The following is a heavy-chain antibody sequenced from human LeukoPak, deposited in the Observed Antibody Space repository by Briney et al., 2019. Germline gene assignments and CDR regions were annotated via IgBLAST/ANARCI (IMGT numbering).Heavy chain of an antibody. Sequence: SVTVSCKASGGTFSSYAISWVRQAPGQGLEWMGGIIPIFGTANYAQKFQGRVTITADESTSTAYMELSSLRSEDTAVYYCARDYYGSGTDPFDIWGQGTMVTVSS. J-gene: IGHJ3*02. CDR3: ARDYYGSGTDPFDI. CDR1: GGTFSSYA. D-gene: IGHD3-10*01. V-gene: IGHV1-69*13. CDR2: IIPIFGTA.